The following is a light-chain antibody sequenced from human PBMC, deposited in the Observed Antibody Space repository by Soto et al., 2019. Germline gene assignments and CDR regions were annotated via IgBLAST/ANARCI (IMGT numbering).Light chain of an antibody. CDR3: QHYASSRRT. CDR2: GAS. CDR1: QSVSSSY. J-gene: IGKJ1*01. V-gene: IGKV3-20*01. Sequence: EIVLTQSAGTLSLSPGERATLSCRASQSVSSSYLAWYQQQPGQAPRLLIYGASNRATGIPDRFSGSGSGTDFTLTISRLEPEDFAVYYCQHYASSRRTFGQGTKVEVK.